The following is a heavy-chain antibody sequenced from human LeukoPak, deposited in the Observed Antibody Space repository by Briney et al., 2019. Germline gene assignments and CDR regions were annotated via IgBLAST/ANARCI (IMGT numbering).Heavy chain of an antibody. Sequence: PGGPLRLSCAASGFTFCSYSMSWVRRGRGKGLEWVSSISSSNTYKYYPGSEKGRLTISSNNDKHSLYLQMNSLRAEDTAMYYCARDHRLYCSGGSCSLMDVWRKGTTVTIFS. V-gene: IGHV3-21*04. CDR2: ISSSNTYK. D-gene: IGHD2-15*01. CDR1: GFTFCSYS. J-gene: IGHJ6*03. CDR3: ARDHRLYCSGGSCSLMDV.